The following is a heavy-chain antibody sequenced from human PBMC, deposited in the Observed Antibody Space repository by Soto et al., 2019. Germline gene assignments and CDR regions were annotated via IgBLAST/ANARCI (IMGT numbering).Heavy chain of an antibody. V-gene: IGHV1-8*01. Sequence: QVQLVQSGAEVKKPGASMKVSCTFTSYDINWVRQATGQGLEWMGWMNPNSGNTRYAQKFQGRVTMTRNTSKFTAXREWSSLRSEDTAVYYCARGPGSSDWRFSYYYMDVWGQGTTVTVSS. CDR1: FTSYD. D-gene: IGHD6-19*01. J-gene: IGHJ6*02. CDR3: ARGPGSSDWRFSYYYMDV. CDR2: MNPNSGNT.